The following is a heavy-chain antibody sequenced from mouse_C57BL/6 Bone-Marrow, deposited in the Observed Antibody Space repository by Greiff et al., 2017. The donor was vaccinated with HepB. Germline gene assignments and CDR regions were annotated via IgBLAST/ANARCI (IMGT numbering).Heavy chain of an antibody. V-gene: IGHV5-6*01. Sequence: EVHLVVESGGDLVKPGGSLKLSCAASGFTFSSYGMSWVRQTPDKRLEWVATISSGGSYTYYPDSVKGRFTISRDNAKNTLYLQMSSLKSEDTAMYYCARRFYDYWGQGTLVTVSA. J-gene: IGHJ3*01. CDR2: ISSGGSYT. D-gene: IGHD2-3*01. CDR3: ARRFYDY. CDR1: GFTFSSYG.